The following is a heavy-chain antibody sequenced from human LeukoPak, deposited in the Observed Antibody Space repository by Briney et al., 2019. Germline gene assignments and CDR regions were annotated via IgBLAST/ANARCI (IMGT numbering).Heavy chain of an antibody. CDR1: GFTFSSYW. V-gene: IGHV3-7*01. J-gene: IGHJ4*01. CDR2: IRLDGGEK. D-gene: IGHD6-13*01. CDR3: ARDGAAPGLYFDL. Sequence: PGGSLRLSGAVSGFTFSSYWMNWVRQAPGMGLEWVASIRLDGGEKSYVDSVKGRFTISRDNTKNSLYLQMSSLRAEDTAVYYCARDGAAPGLYFDLWGQGTLVTVSS.